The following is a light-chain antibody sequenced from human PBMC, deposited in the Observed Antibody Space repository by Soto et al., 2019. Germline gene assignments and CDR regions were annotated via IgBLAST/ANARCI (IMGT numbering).Light chain of an antibody. V-gene: IGLV1-40*01. CDR1: SPNFGAGYD. CDR3: QSYDTSLSGYV. CDR2: GNT. Sequence: QSVLTQPPSVSGAPGQRVTISCTGSSPNFGAGYDVHWYQQLPGTAPKLLISGNTNRPSGVPDRFSGSKSGTSASLAITGLQAEDEADYYCQSYDTSLSGYVFGTGTKLTVL. J-gene: IGLJ1*01.